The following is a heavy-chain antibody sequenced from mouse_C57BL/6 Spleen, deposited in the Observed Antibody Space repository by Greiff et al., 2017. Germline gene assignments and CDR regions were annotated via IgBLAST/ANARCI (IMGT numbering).Heavy chain of an antibody. Sequence: VKLMESGAELVKPGASVKISCKASGYAFSSYWMNWVKQRPGKGLEWIGQIYPGDGDTNYNGKFKGKATLTADKSSSTAYMQLSSLTSEDSAVYFCARFAFYGSSPYYFDYWGQGTTLTVSS. CDR2: IYPGDGDT. D-gene: IGHD1-1*01. V-gene: IGHV1-80*01. CDR3: ARFAFYGSSPYYFDY. CDR1: GYAFSSYW. J-gene: IGHJ2*01.